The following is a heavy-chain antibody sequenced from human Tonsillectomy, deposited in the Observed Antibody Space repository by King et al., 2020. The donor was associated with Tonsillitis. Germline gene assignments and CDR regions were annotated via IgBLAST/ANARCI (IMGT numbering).Heavy chain of an antibody. V-gene: IGHV3-48*02. CDR1: GFTFSTYT. D-gene: IGHD5-18*01. CDR3: TRGREYNYGQGFDP. J-gene: IGHJ5*02. Sequence: VQLVESGGGLVQPGGSLRLSCTASGFTFSTYTMNWVRQAPGKGLEWVSYISSSSSNIYYADSVKGRFTVSRDNARNSLFLQMNSLRDEDTAVYYCTRGREYNYGQGFDPWGQGTLVTVSS. CDR2: ISSSSSNI.